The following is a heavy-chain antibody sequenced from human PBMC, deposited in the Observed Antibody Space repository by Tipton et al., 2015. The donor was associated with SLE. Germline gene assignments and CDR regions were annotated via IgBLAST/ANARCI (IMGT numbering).Heavy chain of an antibody. CDR2: IHYNRDN. D-gene: IGHD2-15*01. CDR1: GASVRSHY. J-gene: IGHJ4*02. Sequence: GLVQPSETLSLTCTVSGASVRSHYWNWIRQTPGKGLEWIGYIHYNRDNNYHPSLKSRVTISVDTSKNQLSQKWTSVTAADTAVYYCARGSVVADDFWGQGTLVTVSS. V-gene: IGHV4-59*02. CDR3: ARGSVVADDF.